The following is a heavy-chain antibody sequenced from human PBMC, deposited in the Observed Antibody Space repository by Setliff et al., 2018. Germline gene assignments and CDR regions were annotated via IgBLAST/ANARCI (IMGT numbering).Heavy chain of an antibody. CDR2: INHSGST. CDR1: GGSFSGYY. CDR3: ARGRIQLWKYNFDY. D-gene: IGHD5-18*01. V-gene: IGHV4-34*01. J-gene: IGHJ4*02. Sequence: SETLSLTCAVYGGSFSGYYWSWIRQPPGKGLEWIGEINHSGSTNYNPSLKSRVTISVDTSKNQFSLKLSSVTAADTAVYYCARGRIQLWKYNFDYRGQGTLVTVSS.